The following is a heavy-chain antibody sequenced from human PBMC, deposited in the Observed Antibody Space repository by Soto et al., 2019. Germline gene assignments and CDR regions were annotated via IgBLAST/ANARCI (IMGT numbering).Heavy chain of an antibody. CDR1: GGSVSDKTYY. D-gene: IGHD4-17*01. CDR2: VYYSGTT. CDR3: ARTTAVPNTLRSRYFFDY. V-gene: IGHV4-61*01. J-gene: IGHJ4*02. Sequence: PSETLSLTCSVSGGSVSDKTYYWSWIRQPPGTRLEWIGYVYYSGTTNYNPSLKSRVTISVDLSKNRFSLRLSSVTTADTALYYCARTTAVPNTLRSRYFFDYWGQGTLVTFSS.